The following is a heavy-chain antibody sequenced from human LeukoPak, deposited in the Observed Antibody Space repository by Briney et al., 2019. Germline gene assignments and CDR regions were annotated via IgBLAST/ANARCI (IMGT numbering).Heavy chain of an antibody. V-gene: IGHV3-23*01. CDR2: ISGSGGST. Sequence: GGSLRLSCAASGFTFSSYAMSWVRQAPGKGLEWVSAISGSGGSTYYADSVKGRFTISRDNSKNTLYLQMNSLRAEDTAVYYCAKDCTNGVCYLEFDPWGQGTLVTVSS. CDR3: AKDCTNGVCYLEFDP. J-gene: IGHJ5*02. CDR1: GFTFSSYA. D-gene: IGHD2-8*01.